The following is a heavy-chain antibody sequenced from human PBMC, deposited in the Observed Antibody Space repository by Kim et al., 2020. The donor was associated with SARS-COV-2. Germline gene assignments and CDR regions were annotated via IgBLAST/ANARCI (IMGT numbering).Heavy chain of an antibody. V-gene: IGHV3-64D*09. CDR1: GFSFSDYA. J-gene: IGHJ4*02. CDR2: ISSRATST. CDR3: VRSPSFDY. Sequence: GGSLRLSCSASGFSFSDYAISWVRQAPGKGLEFVSGISSRATSTYYGDSVKGRFTISRDNSKNIVYLEMTSLKIEDTALYFCVRSPSFDYWGQGTLVTVS.